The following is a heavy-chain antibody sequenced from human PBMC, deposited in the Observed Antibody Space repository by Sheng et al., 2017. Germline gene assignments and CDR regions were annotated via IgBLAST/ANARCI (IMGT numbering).Heavy chain of an antibody. Sequence: EVQLVESGGGLVQPGGSLRLSCAASGFTFSSYWMHWVRQAPGKGLVWVSRINSDGSSTSYADSVKGRFTISRDNAKNTLYLQMNSLRAEDTAVYYCARDGAWFRELLYLYYMDVWGKGTTVTVSS. J-gene: IGHJ6*03. V-gene: IGHV3-74*01. CDR2: INSDGSST. CDR1: GFTFSSYW. CDR3: ARDGAWFRELLYLYYMDV. D-gene: IGHD3-10*01.